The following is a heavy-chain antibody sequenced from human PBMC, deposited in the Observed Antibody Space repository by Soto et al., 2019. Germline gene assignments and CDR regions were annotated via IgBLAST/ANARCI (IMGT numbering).Heavy chain of an antibody. CDR3: ARLWRFGELLFFDY. CDR1: GYTFTGYY. Sequence: ASVKVSCKASGYTFTGYYMHWVRQAPGQGLEWMGWINPNSGGTNHAQKFQGRVTMTRDTSISTAYMELSRLRSDDTAVYYCARLWRFGELLFFDYWGQGTLVTVSS. V-gene: IGHV1-2*02. D-gene: IGHD3-10*01. CDR2: INPNSGGT. J-gene: IGHJ4*02.